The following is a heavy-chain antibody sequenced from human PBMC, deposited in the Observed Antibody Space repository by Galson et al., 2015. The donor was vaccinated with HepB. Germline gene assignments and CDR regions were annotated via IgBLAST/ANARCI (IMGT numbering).Heavy chain of an antibody. CDR1: GFTFSSYW. CDR3: ARVPPPLIAAAGTDRYYYGMDV. J-gene: IGHJ6*02. V-gene: IGHV3-74*01. Sequence: SLRLSCAASGFTFSSYWMHWVRQAPGKGLVWVSRINSDGSSTSYADSVKGRFTISRDNAKNTLYLQMNSLRAEDTAVYYCARVPPPLIAAAGTDRYYYGMDVWGQGTTVTVSS. D-gene: IGHD6-13*01. CDR2: INSDGSST.